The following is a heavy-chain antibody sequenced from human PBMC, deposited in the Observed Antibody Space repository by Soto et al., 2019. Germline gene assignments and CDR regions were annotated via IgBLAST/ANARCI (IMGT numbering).Heavy chain of an antibody. CDR3: VHGTLGSYGHVYFDY. Sequence: SGPTLVNPTQTLTLTCSLSGFSVSSNGARVGWIRQPPGKALEWLALIYWDDDKKYNPSLKSRLTITKDTSENQVVLTVTGVDPADTATYYCVHGTLGSYGHVYFDYWGQGTLVTVSS. V-gene: IGHV2-5*02. D-gene: IGHD5-18*01. CDR1: GFSVSSNGAR. CDR2: IYWDDDK. J-gene: IGHJ4*02.